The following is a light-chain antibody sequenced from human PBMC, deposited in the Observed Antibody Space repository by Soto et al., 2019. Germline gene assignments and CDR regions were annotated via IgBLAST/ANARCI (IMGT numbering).Light chain of an antibody. CDR1: SSDVGAYNY. CDR3: SSYTRAATYV. V-gene: IGLV2-14*03. J-gene: IGLJ1*01. Sequence: QSALTQPASMSGSPGQSITISCTGSSSDVGAYNYDSWYQQYRPGEAPKLIIYDVSHRPAGVSTRFSGSKSGNTASLTISGLQTEEEDDYYCSSYTRAATYVFGTGTKLTVL. CDR2: DVS.